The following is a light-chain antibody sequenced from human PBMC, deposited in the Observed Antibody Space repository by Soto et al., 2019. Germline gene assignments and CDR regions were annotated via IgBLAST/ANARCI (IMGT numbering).Light chain of an antibody. CDR2: DAS. V-gene: IGKV1-5*01. J-gene: IGKJ1*01. Sequence: DIQMTQFPSPLSASVGDRVTITCRASQNVNNWLAWYQHKPGKAPQLLLYDASVLETGVPSRFSGSGSGTEFTLAISGLQSDDFATYYCQQYNPYWTFGPATKVEVK. CDR3: QQYNPYWT. CDR1: QNVNNW.